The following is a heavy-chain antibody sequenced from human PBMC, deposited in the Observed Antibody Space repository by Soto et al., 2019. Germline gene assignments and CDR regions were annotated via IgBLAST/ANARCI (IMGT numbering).Heavy chain of an antibody. CDR3: AKGVVREPAYSGY. CDR2: ISYDGRNE. V-gene: IGHV3-30*18. Sequence: PGGSLGLSCTVSGFTFSAFAMYWVRQAPGKGLEWVALISYDGRNEDYAESVRGRFTISRDNSKNTLYLDMNSLSAEDSAVYFCAKGVVREPAYSGYWGQGTLVTVSS. J-gene: IGHJ4*02. CDR1: GFTFSAFA. D-gene: IGHD3-10*01.